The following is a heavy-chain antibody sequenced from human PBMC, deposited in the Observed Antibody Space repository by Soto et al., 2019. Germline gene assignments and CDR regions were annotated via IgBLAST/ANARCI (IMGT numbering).Heavy chain of an antibody. CDR1: GGSISSGGYS. CDR3: AAGGGLPRYY. Sequence: QLXLQESGSGLVKPSQTLSLTCAVSGGSISSGGYSWSWIRQPPGKGLEWIGYIYHSGSTYYNPPLKSRVTISVDRPKNQFSLKLSSVTAADTAVYYCAAGGGLPRYYWGQGTLVTVSS. D-gene: IGHD5-12*01. V-gene: IGHV4-30-2*01. J-gene: IGHJ4*02. CDR2: IYHSGST.